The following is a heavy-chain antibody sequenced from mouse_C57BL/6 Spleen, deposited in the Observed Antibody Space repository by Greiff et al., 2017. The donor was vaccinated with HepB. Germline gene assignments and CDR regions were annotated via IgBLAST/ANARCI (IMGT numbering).Heavy chain of an antibody. CDR2: IYPGDGDT. CDR3: ARESTTVVATGYFDD. Sequence: QVQLKESGAELVKPGASVKISCKASGYAFSSYWMNWVKQRPGKGLEWIGQIYPGDGDTNYNGKFKGKATLTADKSSSTAYMQLSSLTSEDSAVYFGARESTTVVATGYFDDWGQGTTLTVSS. V-gene: IGHV1-80*01. D-gene: IGHD1-1*01. CDR1: GYAFSSYW. J-gene: IGHJ2*01.